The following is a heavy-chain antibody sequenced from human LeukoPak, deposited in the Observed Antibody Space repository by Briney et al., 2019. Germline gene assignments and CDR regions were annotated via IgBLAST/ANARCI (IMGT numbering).Heavy chain of an antibody. CDR1: EFTFSSYS. J-gene: IGHJ6*03. Sequence: SGGSLRLSCVVSEFTFSSYSMNWVRQAPGKGLEWVSSISSSSSYIYYADSVKGRFTISRDNAKNSLYLQMNSLRAEDTAVYYCARDSEVGDYVWGSYRSYYYYYMDVWGKGTTVTVSS. D-gene: IGHD3-16*02. CDR2: ISSSSSYI. V-gene: IGHV3-21*01. CDR3: ARDSEVGDYVWGSYRSYYYYYMDV.